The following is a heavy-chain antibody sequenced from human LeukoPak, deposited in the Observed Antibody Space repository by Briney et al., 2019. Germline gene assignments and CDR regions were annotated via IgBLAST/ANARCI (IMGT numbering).Heavy chain of an antibody. Sequence: SSETLSHTCTVSGGSISSSSYSWGWIRQPPGKGLEWIGSVSHSGSINYDPSLKNRVTISVDTSKNQFSLKLSSVTAADTAVYYCWAIVTTIKLDFWGQGTLVTVSS. D-gene: IGHD5-12*01. CDR2: VSHSGSI. V-gene: IGHV4-39*01. CDR1: GGSISSSSYS. J-gene: IGHJ4*02. CDR3: WAIVTTIKLDF.